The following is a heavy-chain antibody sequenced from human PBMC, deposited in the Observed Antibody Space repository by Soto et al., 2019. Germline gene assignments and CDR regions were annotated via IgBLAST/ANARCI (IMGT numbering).Heavy chain of an antibody. D-gene: IGHD4-17*01. CDR1: GFNFCPAY. CDR3: ANIHYGSLNY. CDR2: ISGGSDYT. J-gene: IGHJ4*02. V-gene: IGHV3-11*06. Sequence: GGSLRLSGSASGFNFCPAYWIWMRQAPGKRLEWVSFISGGSDYTNYADSVRGRFTISRDNDKSSLYLQMNSLRADDTAVYYCANIHYGSLNYWGQGALVTVS.